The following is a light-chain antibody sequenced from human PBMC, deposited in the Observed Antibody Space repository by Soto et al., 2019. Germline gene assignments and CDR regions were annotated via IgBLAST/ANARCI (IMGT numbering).Light chain of an antibody. CDR1: QGVGTW. Sequence: DIQMTQSPSTLSGSVGDRVTITCRASQGVGTWLAWYQQKPGKAPNLLIYAASNLQSGVPSRFSGSGSGTDFTLTISGLQPDDFATYYCQQYNSYSPWTFGPGTKVDIK. V-gene: IGKV1-5*01. CDR3: QQYNSYSPWT. J-gene: IGKJ1*01. CDR2: AAS.